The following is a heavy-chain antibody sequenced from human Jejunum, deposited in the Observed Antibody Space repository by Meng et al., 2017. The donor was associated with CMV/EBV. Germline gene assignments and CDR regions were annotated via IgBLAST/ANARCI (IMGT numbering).Heavy chain of an antibody. J-gene: IGHJ6*02. V-gene: IGHV3-21*01. D-gene: IGHD2-8*01. Sequence: FSFSTYSMQSVRQPSGNGLEWVSSISYRSDYIYYVDSVKGRFTVSRDNAKNSLYLQMNNLRAEDTAVYFCARVGLLPNAINYAMDVWGQGTTVTVSS. CDR2: ISYRSDYI. CDR1: FSFSTYS. CDR3: ARVGLLPNAINYAMDV.